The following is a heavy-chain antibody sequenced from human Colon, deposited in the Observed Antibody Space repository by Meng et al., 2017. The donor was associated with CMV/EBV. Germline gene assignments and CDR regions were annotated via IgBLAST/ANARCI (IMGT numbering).Heavy chain of an antibody. CDR1: GFIFSSYW. CDR2: INRDGSDN. V-gene: IGHV3-7*01. CDR3: ANQMPWNYYHGMDL. D-gene: IGHD3-10*01. Sequence: GESLKISCVASGFIFSSYWITWVRQGPGTGLERVANINRDGSDNYYVDSVKGRFTISRDNAKNSVYLQMNSLRAEDTAVYYCANQMPWNYYHGMDLWGQGTTVTVSS. J-gene: IGHJ6*02.